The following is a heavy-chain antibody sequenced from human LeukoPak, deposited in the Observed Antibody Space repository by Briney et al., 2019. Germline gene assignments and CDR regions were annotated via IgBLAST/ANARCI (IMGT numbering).Heavy chain of an antibody. Sequence: SETLSLTGTVSGGSISSSSYYWGWIRQPPGKGLEWIGSIYYSGSTYYNPSLKSRVTISVDTSKNQFSLKLSSVTAADTAVYYCARHGVVAATYSWFDPWGQGTLVTVSS. V-gene: IGHV4-39*01. D-gene: IGHD2-15*01. CDR3: ARHGVVAATYSWFDP. CDR2: IYYSGST. J-gene: IGHJ5*02. CDR1: GGSISSSSYY.